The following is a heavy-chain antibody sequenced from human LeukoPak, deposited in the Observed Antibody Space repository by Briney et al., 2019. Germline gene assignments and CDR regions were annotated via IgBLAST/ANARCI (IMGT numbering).Heavy chain of an antibody. CDR2: ISYDGSNK. D-gene: IGHD3-22*01. J-gene: IGHJ6*02. CDR1: GFMFSSYA. V-gene: IGHV3-30*18. CDR3: AKGQQYYYYDSTGTSGGMDV. Sequence: PGGSLRLSCAASGFMFSSYAMHWVRQAPGKGLEWVAVISYDGSNKYYADSVKGRFTISRDNSKNTLYLQMDSLRAEDTAMYNCAKGQQYYYYDSTGTSGGMDVWGQGTTVTVSS.